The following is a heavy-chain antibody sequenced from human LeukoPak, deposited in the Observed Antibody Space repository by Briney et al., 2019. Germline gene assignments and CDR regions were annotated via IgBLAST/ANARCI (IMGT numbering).Heavy chain of an antibody. J-gene: IGHJ6*04. CDR2: INEDGSEK. D-gene: IGHD3-10*02. CDR1: GFTFSNYW. Sequence: GGSLTLSCTASGFTFSNYWMMWVRQAPGKGLEWVANINEDGSEKYYADSVEGRFTISRDNAKNSLDLQMNSLRAEDTAVYYCAELGITMIGGVWGKGTTVTISS. V-gene: IGHV3-7*01. CDR3: AELGITMIGGV.